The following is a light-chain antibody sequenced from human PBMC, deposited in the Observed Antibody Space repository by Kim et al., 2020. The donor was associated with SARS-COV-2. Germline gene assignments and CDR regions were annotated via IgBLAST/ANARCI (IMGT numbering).Light chain of an antibody. CDR3: QQYHSAPYT. J-gene: IGKJ2*01. Sequence: GDRVTITCRASQGISNYLAWYQQKPXKGPELLIYGASTLQSGVPSRFSGSGSGTDFTLTLSSLQPEDVATYYCQQYHSAPYTFGPGTKLEI. CDR2: GAS. V-gene: IGKV1-27*01. CDR1: QGISNY.